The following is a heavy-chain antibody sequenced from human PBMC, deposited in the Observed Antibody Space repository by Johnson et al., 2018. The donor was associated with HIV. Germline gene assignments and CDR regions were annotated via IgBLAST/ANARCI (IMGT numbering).Heavy chain of an antibody. D-gene: IGHD2/OR15-2a*01. V-gene: IGHV3-20*04. Sequence: VQLVESGGGVVRPGGSLRLSCAASGFTFDDYGMSWVRQAPGKGLEWVSGINWYGGSTGYAASVEGRFTISSDNSKNTLYLQMNSLRAEDTAVYYCAKGIARRTNDAFDIWGQGTMVTVSS. CDR3: AKGIARRTNDAFDI. CDR2: INWYGGST. CDR1: GFTFDDYG. J-gene: IGHJ3*02.